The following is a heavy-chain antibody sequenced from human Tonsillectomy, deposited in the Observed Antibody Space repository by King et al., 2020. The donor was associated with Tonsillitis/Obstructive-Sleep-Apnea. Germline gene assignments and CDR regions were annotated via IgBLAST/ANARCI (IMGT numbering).Heavy chain of an antibody. J-gene: IGHJ6*03. Sequence: QLQESGPGLVKPSETLSLTCTVSGGSISSSSYYWGWIRQPPGKGLEWIGSIYYSGSTYYNPSLKSRVTISVDTSKNQFSLKLSSVTAADTAVYYCASFPYDILTGYTYYYYMDVWGKGTTVTVSS. V-gene: IGHV4-39*01. CDR2: IYYSGST. CDR1: GGSISSSSYY. D-gene: IGHD3-9*01. CDR3: ASFPYDILTGYTYYYYMDV.